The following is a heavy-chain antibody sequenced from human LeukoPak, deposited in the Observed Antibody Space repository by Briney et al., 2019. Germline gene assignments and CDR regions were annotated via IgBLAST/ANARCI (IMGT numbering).Heavy chain of an antibody. CDR1: GGAISRYY. CDR3: ARDYRPRGGLFYYYYYGMDV. V-gene: IGHV4-4*07. J-gene: IGHJ6*02. CDR2: IYTSGST. Sequence: PSETVSLTCTVSGGAISRYYWSWIPQPAGKGLEWIGRIYTSGSTNYNPSLKSRVTMSVDTSKNQFSLKLSSVTAADTAVYYCARDYRPRGGLFYYYYYGMDVWGQGTTVTVSS. D-gene: IGHD2-15*01.